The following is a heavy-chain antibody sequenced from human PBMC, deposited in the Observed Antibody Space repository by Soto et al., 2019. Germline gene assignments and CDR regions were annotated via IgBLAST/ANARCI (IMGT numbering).Heavy chain of an antibody. CDR2: IIPLFGRA. V-gene: IGHV1-69*01. D-gene: IGHD3-9*01. CDR1: GGTFSNSA. Sequence: QVQLVQSGAEVKKPGSSVKVSCKASGGTFSNSAVVWVRQTPEQGLEWMGGIIPLFGRANYAQKFRGRVTITADESTSTVYMEVNSLKSGDTAVYYCATKVRYFDWTFDSWGQGTQVAVSS. CDR3: ATKVRYFDWTFDS. J-gene: IGHJ4*02.